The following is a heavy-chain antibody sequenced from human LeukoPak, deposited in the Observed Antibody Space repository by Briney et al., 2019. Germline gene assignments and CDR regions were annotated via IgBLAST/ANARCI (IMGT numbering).Heavy chain of an antibody. CDR3: AKDQIGASSGYFLNWFDP. CDR1: GFTFDDYA. J-gene: IGHJ5*02. Sequence: GGSLRLSCAASGFTFDDYAMHWVRHAPGKGLEWVSLISGDGGSTYYADSVKGRFTISRDNSKNSLYLHMNSLRTEDTALYYCAKDQIGASSGYFLNWFDPWGQGTLVTVSS. D-gene: IGHD3-22*01. V-gene: IGHV3-43*02. CDR2: ISGDGGST.